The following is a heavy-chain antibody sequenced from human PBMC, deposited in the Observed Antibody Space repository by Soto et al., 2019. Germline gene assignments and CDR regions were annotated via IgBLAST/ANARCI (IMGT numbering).Heavy chain of an antibody. D-gene: IGHD3-10*01. CDR1: GYPFATYH. CDR2: VYVTGTGT. J-gene: IGHJ4*02. Sequence: ASVKVSCKASGYPFATYHLHWVRQAPGQGLEWMGIVYVTGTGTRSAQKFQGRLTMTRDRSTSTVYMELSSLRSEDTAVYYCARPEGYGSGSYYFDSWGQGTLVTVSS. V-gene: IGHV1-46*01. CDR3: ARPEGYGSGSYYFDS.